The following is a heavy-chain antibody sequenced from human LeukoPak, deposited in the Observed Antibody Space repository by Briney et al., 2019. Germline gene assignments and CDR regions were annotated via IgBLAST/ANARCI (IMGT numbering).Heavy chain of an antibody. CDR2: IYTSGST. J-gene: IGHJ5*02. V-gene: IGHV4-4*07. CDR3: ARDRGDCSGGSCYSGNWFDP. Sequence: SETLSLTCTVSGGSISSYYWSWLRQPAGKGLEWIGRIYTSGSTNYNPSLKSRVTMSVDTSKNQFSLKLSSATAADTAVYYCARDRGDCSGGSCYSGNWFDPWGQGTLVTVSS. D-gene: IGHD2-15*01. CDR1: GGSISSYY.